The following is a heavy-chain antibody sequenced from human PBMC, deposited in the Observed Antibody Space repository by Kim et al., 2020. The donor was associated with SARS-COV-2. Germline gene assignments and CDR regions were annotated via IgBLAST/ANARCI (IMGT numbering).Heavy chain of an antibody. CDR1: GFTVDDYA. CDR3: AKDGAVGATDAFDI. Sequence: GGSLRLSCAASGFTVDDYAMHWVRQAPGKGLEWVSGISWNSGSIGYADSVKGRFTISRDNAKNSLYLQMNSLRAEDTALYYCAKDGAVGATDAFDIWGQGTMVTVSS. J-gene: IGHJ3*02. D-gene: IGHD1-26*01. CDR2: ISWNSGSI. V-gene: IGHV3-9*01.